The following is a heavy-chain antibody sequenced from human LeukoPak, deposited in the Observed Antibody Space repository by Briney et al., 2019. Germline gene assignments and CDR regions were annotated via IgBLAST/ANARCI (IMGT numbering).Heavy chain of an antibody. CDR1: GFSLSTSGVG. D-gene: IGHD6-13*01. CDR3: AHSPELLIAAFFDY. J-gene: IGHJ4*02. V-gene: IGHV2-5*02. CDR2: IYWDDDK. Sequence: SGPTLVKPTQTLTLTCTSSGFSLSTSGVGVGWIRQPPGKALEWLALIYWDDDKRYSPSLKSRLTITKDTSKNQVVLTMTNMDPVDTATYYCAHSPELLIAAFFDYWGQGTLVTVSS.